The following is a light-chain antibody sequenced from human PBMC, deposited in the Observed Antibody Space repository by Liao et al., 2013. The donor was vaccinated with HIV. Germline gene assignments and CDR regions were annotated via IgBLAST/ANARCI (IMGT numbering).Light chain of an antibody. CDR1: SIVSKS. J-gene: IGLJ1*01. CDR2: YDS. V-gene: IGLV3-21*04. Sequence: SYELTQPPSVSVAPGKTATITCGGDSIVSKSVHWFQQRPGQAPVLVIYYDSDRPSGIPERFSGSNSGNTATLTISRVEAGDEADYYCQVWDSSSRYVFGTGTKVTVL. CDR3: QVWDSSSRYV.